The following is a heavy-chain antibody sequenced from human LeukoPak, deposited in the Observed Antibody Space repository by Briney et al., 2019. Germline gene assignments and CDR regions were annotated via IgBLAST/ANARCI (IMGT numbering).Heavy chain of an antibody. CDR2: ISACNGNT. Sequence: EASVKVSCKASGYTFTSYGISWVRQAPGQGLEWMGWISACNGNTNYAQKLQGRVTMTTDTSTSTAYMELRSLRSDDTAVYYCERTGYNWNDVGFDPWGQGTLVTVSS. V-gene: IGHV1-18*04. D-gene: IGHD1-1*01. CDR3: ERTGYNWNDVGFDP. CDR1: GYTFTSYG. J-gene: IGHJ5*02.